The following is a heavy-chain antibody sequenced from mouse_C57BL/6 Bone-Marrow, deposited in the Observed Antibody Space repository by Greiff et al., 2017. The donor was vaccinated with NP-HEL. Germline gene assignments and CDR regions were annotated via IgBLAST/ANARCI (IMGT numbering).Heavy chain of an antibody. J-gene: IGHJ4*01. CDR1: GYTFTDYE. Sequence: VQLQESGAELVRPGASVTLSCKASGYTFTDYEMHWVKQTPVHGLEWIGAIDPETGGTAYNQKFKGKAILTADKSSSTAYMELRSLTSEDSAVYYCTRGMDLDSNYDYAMDYWGQGTSVTVSS. D-gene: IGHD2-5*01. V-gene: IGHV1-15*01. CDR3: TRGMDLDSNYDYAMDY. CDR2: IDPETGGT.